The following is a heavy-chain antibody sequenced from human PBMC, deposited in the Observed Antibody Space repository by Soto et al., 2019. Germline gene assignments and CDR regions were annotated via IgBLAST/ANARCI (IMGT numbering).Heavy chain of an antibody. CDR3: VKSPWSRRGDLHL. Sequence: EVELVESGGGLGQTGGSLRLSCAGSGFSFDDNGMYWVRRDPGEGLGWGFGISWNSATIGYEDSVKGRFTISRDNAKNSLYLEMSPLRPEDTAIYYCVKSPWSRRGDLHLWGRGTLVTVSS. V-gene: IGHV3-9*01. CDR2: ISWNSATI. D-gene: IGHD2-8*01. CDR1: GFSFDDNG. J-gene: IGHJ2*01.